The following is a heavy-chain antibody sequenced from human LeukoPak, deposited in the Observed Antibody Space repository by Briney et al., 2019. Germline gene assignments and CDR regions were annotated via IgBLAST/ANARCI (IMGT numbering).Heavy chain of an antibody. CDR2: MNPDNGDT. D-gene: IGHD6-19*01. CDR3: ARGVGAVGDY. CDR1: GYTFTTNH. Sequence: ASVKVSCKASGYTFTTNHINWVRQATGQGLEWMGWMNPDNGDTAYAQKFQGRVTMTRDTSISTAYMELSSLRSEDTAVYHCARGVGAVGDYWGQGTLVTVSS. J-gene: IGHJ4*02. V-gene: IGHV1-8*01.